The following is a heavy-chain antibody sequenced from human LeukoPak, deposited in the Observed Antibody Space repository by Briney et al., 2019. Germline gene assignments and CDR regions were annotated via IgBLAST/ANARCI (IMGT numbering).Heavy chain of an antibody. CDR2: IYYSGNS. CDR3: ASRGYSYGKSFDY. CDR1: GGSISSYD. Sequence: SETLSLTCTVSGGSISSYDWSWIRQPPGKGLEWIGNIYYSGNSNYNPSLKSRVTISLDTSNNQFSLKPSSVTAADTAVYYCASRGYSYGKSFDYWGQGMLVTVSS. D-gene: IGHD5-18*01. V-gene: IGHV4-59*01. J-gene: IGHJ4*02.